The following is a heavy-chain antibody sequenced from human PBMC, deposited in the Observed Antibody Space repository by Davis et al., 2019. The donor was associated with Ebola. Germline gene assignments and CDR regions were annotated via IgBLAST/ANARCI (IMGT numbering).Heavy chain of an antibody. D-gene: IGHD3-22*01. J-gene: IGHJ3*02. Sequence: GESLKISCAASGFIFSSYSMNWVRQAPGKGLEWVSSISSSSYYIYYADSLKGRFTISRDNAKNSLYLQINSLGAEDTAVYHCARGGYYESTGYSHDAFDIWGQGTLVTVSS. CDR3: ARGGYYESTGYSHDAFDI. CDR2: ISSSSYYI. CDR1: GFIFSSYS. V-gene: IGHV3-21*01.